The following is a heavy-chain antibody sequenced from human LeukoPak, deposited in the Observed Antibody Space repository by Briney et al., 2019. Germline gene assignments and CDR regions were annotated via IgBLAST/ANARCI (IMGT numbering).Heavy chain of an antibody. V-gene: IGHV4-61*02. CDR1: GGSISSGGYY. Sequence: SQTLSLTCTVSGGSISSGGYYWSWIRQPAGKGLEWIGFVYTSGNTNYNPSLKSRATISIEPSKSQFSLKLISVTAADTAVYYCARDVQSSRGYNWFDPWGQGTLVTVSS. D-gene: IGHD2-15*01. J-gene: IGHJ5*02. CDR2: VYTSGNT. CDR3: ARDVQSSRGYNWFDP.